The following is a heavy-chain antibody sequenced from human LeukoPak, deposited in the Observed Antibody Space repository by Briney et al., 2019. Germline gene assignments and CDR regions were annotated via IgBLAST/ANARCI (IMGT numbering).Heavy chain of an antibody. CDR3: ARDFDSYGGNGGNWFDP. V-gene: IGHV4-34*01. CDR2: INHSGST. J-gene: IGHJ5*02. Sequence: SETLSLTCAVYGGSFSGYYWSWIRQPPGKGLEWIGEINHSGSTNYNPSLKSRVTISVDTSKNQFSLKLSSVTAADTAVYYRARDFDSYGGNGGNWFDPWGQGTLVTVSS. CDR1: GGSFSGYY. D-gene: IGHD4-23*01.